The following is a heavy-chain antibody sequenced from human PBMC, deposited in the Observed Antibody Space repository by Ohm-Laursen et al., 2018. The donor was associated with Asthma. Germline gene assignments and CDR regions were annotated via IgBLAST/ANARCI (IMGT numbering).Heavy chain of an antibody. CDR1: GGSISSGPYY. Sequence: TLSLTCSVSGGSISSGPYYWSWIRQHPGKGLEWIGYIFHTGSSYYSPPLKSRASISVDTSKNQFSLKLNSVTAADTAVYYCARQATVITRFFDSWGRGTLVTVSS. CDR2: IFHTGSS. J-gene: IGHJ4*02. D-gene: IGHD4-11*01. CDR3: ARQATVITRFFDS. V-gene: IGHV4-31*03.